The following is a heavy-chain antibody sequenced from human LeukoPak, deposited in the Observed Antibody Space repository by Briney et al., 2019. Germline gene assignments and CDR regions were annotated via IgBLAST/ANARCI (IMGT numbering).Heavy chain of an antibody. Sequence: SETLSLTCTVSGGSISSYHWSWIRQPPGKGLEWIGYIYYSGSTNYNPSLKSRVTISLDTSKNQFSLKLSSVTAADTAVYYCARVGDDGSGSYYIVGWGQGTLVTVSP. CDR3: ARVGDDGSGSYYIVG. CDR1: GGSISSYH. J-gene: IGHJ4*02. CDR2: IYYSGST. D-gene: IGHD3-10*01. V-gene: IGHV4-59*01.